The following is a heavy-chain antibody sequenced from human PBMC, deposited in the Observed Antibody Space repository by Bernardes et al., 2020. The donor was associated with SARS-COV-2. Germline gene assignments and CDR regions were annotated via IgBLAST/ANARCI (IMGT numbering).Heavy chain of an antibody. V-gene: IGHV4-59*05. Sequence: SETLSLTCTVSGGSISGDYWSWIRQPAGKGLEWIGRISGTGNTNYNPSLKSRVTISIATSKNQFSLKLSSVTAAETSLYYCARYCSSTSCSREAFDIWGQGTMVTVFS. CDR2: ISGTGNT. D-gene: IGHD2-2*01. J-gene: IGHJ3*02. CDR1: GGSISGDY. CDR3: ARYCSSTSCSREAFDI.